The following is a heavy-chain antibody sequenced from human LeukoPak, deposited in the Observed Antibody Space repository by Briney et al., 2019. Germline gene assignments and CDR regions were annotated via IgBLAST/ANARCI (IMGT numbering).Heavy chain of an antibody. CDR3: AKDIHHDIVVVPAPPYFDY. J-gene: IGHJ4*02. CDR1: GFTFSSYA. Sequence: GGSLRLSCAASGFTFSSYAMSWVRQAPGKGLEWVSAISGSGGSTYYADSVKGRFTISRDNSKNTLYLQMNSLRAEDTAVYHCAKDIHHDIVVVPAPPYFDYWGQGTLVTVSS. CDR2: ISGSGGST. D-gene: IGHD2-2*01. V-gene: IGHV3-23*01.